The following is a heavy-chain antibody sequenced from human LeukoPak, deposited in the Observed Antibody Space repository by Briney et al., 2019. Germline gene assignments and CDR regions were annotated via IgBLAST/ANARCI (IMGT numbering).Heavy chain of an antibody. V-gene: IGHV3-7*01. CDR1: GFTFSDYW. Sequence: QPGGSLRLSCAASGFTFSDYWMTWVRPAPGKGPERVASIKEDGSEEYCVDSVKGRFTVSRDNAQKSLFLQMNSLRVEDTAVYYCATYKNWVAGDVWGQGTTVSVSS. J-gene: IGHJ6*02. D-gene: IGHD7-27*01. CDR2: IKEDGSEE. CDR3: ATYKNWVAGDV.